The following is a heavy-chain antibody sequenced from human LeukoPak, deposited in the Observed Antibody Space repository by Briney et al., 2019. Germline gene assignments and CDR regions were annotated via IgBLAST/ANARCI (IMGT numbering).Heavy chain of an antibody. Sequence: GGSLRLSCAASGITFSSYWLSWVRQAPGKGLECVANIKQDGSEKYYVDSVKGRFTISRDNAKNSLYLQMNSLRAEDTAVYYCAKDRSTTVSNTLGYFDYWGQGTLVTVSS. CDR2: IKQDGSEK. D-gene: IGHD2/OR15-2a*01. CDR1: GITFSSYW. CDR3: AKDRSTTVSNTLGYFDY. V-gene: IGHV3-7*03. J-gene: IGHJ4*02.